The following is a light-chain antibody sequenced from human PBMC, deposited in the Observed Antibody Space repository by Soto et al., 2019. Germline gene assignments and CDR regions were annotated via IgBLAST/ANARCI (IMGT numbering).Light chain of an antibody. CDR1: QTINSW. V-gene: IGKV1-5*01. J-gene: IGKJ1*01. Sequence: DIQMTQSPSTLSASVGDRVTITCRASQTINSWLAWYQQKPGKAPKVLIFGASSLKTGVPSRFSGSGSGTEFTLTISNLQPDDFATYYCQQYDSYSSGPFGQGTKVDIK. CDR2: GAS. CDR3: QQYDSYSSGP.